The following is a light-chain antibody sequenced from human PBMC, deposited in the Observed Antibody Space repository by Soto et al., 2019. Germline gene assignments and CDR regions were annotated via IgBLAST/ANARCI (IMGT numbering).Light chain of an antibody. CDR3: QHYNTYPWT. J-gene: IGKJ1*01. Sequence: DIQMTQSPSILSASVGDRVTITCRAGQSISSWLAWYQQKPGKAPNLLIYKASHLENGVPSRFSGSGSGTEFTLTISSLQPGDFATYYCQHYNTYPWTFGQGTKGDIK. CDR2: KAS. CDR1: QSISSW. V-gene: IGKV1-5*03.